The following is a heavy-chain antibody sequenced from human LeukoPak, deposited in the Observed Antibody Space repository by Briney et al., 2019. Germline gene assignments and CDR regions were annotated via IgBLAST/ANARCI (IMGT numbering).Heavy chain of an antibody. J-gene: IGHJ6*02. CDR1: GYTFSNYV. V-gene: IGHV1-18*04. CDR2: LSAYNGNT. CDR3: ARVSVVYGMDV. Sequence: ASVKVSCKASGYTFSNYVITWVRQAPGQGLEWIGWLSAYNGNTNYAQKLQDRVTMTTDTSTDTAYMELRSLRSDDTAVYYCARVSVVYGMDVWGQGTTVTVSS.